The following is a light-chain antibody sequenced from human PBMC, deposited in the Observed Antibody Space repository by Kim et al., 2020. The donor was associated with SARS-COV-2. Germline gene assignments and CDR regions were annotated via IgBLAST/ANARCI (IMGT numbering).Light chain of an antibody. CDR3: QQYNAN. CDR2: DAS. Sequence: DIQMTQSPSALSASVGDRVTITCRASQNINNWLAWYQQRPGRAPKLLIYDASSLTSGVPSRFSGSGSGTEFTLTISSLQPDDFATYYCQQYNANFGPGTKVDIK. J-gene: IGKJ3*01. CDR1: QNINNW. V-gene: IGKV1-5*01.